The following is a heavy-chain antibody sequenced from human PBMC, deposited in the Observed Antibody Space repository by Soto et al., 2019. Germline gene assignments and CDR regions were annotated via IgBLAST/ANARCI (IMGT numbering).Heavy chain of an antibody. Sequence: QVQLVQSGAEVKKPGASVKVSCKASGYTFTSYYMPWVRQAPGQGLEWMGIINPSGGSTSYAQKFQGRVTMTRDTSTSTVYMELSSLRSEDTAVYYCARDYYGPIQLWAFDYWGQGTLVTVSS. J-gene: IGHJ4*02. CDR3: ARDYYGPIQLWAFDY. CDR2: INPSGGST. D-gene: IGHD5-18*01. CDR1: GYTFTSYY. V-gene: IGHV1-46*01.